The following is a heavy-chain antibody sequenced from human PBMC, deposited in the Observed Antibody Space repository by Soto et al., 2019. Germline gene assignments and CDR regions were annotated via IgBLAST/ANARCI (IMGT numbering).Heavy chain of an antibody. Sequence: ASVKVSCKASGYTFTSYYMHWVRQAPGQGLEWMGIINPSGGSTSYAQKFQGRVTMTRDTSTSTVYMELSSLRSEDTAVYYCASNPVVAAPSYYYYYYMDVWGKGNTVTVSS. CDR3: ASNPVVAAPSYYYYYYMDV. D-gene: IGHD2-15*01. J-gene: IGHJ6*03. CDR2: INPSGGST. CDR1: GYTFTSYY. V-gene: IGHV1-46*03.